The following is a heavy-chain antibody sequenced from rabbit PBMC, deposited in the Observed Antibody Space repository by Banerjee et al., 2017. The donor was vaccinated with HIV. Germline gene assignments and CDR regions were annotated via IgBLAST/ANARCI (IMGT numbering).Heavy chain of an antibody. J-gene: IGHJ4*01. V-gene: IGHV1S40*01. CDR3: ARDMDSGSNYWGYCFNL. D-gene: IGHD8-1*01. CDR2: SSST. Sequence: SSSTYYASWAKGRSTISKTSSTTVTLQMTSLTAADTATYFCARDMDSGSNYWGYCFNLWGQGTLVTDS.